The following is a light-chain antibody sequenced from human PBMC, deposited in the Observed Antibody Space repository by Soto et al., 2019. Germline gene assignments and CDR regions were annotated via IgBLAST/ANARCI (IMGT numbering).Light chain of an antibody. V-gene: IGLV2-14*01. CDR3: CSYTTSSTLV. J-gene: IGLJ1*01. CDR1: SSDLGAYNQ. Sequence: QSALTQPASVSGSPGQSITISCTGTSSDLGAYNQVSWYQQHPGNAPKLIISEVNNRPSGVSSRFSGSKSGNTASLTISGLQAEDETDYYCCSYTTSSTLVFGTGTKLTVL. CDR2: EVN.